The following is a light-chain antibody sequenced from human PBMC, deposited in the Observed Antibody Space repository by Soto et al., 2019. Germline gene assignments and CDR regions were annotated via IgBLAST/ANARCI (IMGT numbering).Light chain of an antibody. CDR3: QQYNSYSVT. CDR2: DAS. Sequence: DIQMTQSPSTLSASVGDRVTITCRASQSISSWLAWYQQKPGKAPKLLIYDASSLESGAPSRFSGSGSGTEFTLTISSLQPDDFATYYCQQYNSYSVTFGQGTKVEIK. CDR1: QSISSW. J-gene: IGKJ1*01. V-gene: IGKV1-5*01.